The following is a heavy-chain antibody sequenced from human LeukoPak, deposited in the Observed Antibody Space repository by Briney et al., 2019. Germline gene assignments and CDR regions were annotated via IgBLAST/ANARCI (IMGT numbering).Heavy chain of an antibody. Sequence: SETLSLTCAVYGGSFSGYYWSWIRQPPGKGLEWIGEINHSGSTNYNPSLKSRVTMSVDTSKNQFSLKLSSVTAADTAVYYCARGDYSNYVRYFDYWGQGTLVTVSS. CDR1: GGSFSGYY. J-gene: IGHJ4*02. CDR2: INHSGST. D-gene: IGHD4-11*01. CDR3: ARGDYSNYVRYFDY. V-gene: IGHV4-34*01.